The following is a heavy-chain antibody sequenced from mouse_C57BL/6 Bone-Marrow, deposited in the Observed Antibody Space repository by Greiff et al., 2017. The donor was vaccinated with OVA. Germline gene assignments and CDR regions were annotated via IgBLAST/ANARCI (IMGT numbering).Heavy chain of an antibody. CDR2: ISDGGSYT. CDR1: GFTFSSYA. V-gene: IGHV5-4*01. J-gene: IGHJ3*01. CDR3: ARDYGSSRAWFAY. D-gene: IGHD1-1*01. Sequence: EVQLVESGGGLVKPGGSLKLSCAASGFTFSSYAMSWVRQTPEKRLEWVATISDGGSYTYYPDNVKGRFTISRDNAKNNLYLQMSHLKSEDTAMYYCARDYGSSRAWFAYWGQGTLVTVSA.